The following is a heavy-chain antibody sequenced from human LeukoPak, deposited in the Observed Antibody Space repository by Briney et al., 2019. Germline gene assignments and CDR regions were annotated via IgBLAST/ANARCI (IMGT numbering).Heavy chain of an antibody. CDR3: AILSGSYYSFDY. Sequence: GGSLRLSCAASGFTVSSNYMSWVRQAPGKGLEWVSVIYSGGSTYYADSVKGRFTISRDNSKNTLYLQMNSLRAEDTAVYYCAILSGSYYSFDYWGQGTLVTVSS. CDR2: IYSGGST. CDR1: GFTVSSNY. D-gene: IGHD1-26*01. J-gene: IGHJ4*02. V-gene: IGHV3-66*01.